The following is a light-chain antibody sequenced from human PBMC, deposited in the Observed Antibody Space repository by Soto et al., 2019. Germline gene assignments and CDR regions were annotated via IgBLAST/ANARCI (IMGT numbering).Light chain of an antibody. CDR3: QQYNNWPLRIT. CDR1: QSITGSY. J-gene: IGKJ5*01. CDR2: GAF. Sequence: ENVLTQSPGTLSLSPGERATVSCRASQSITGSYLAWYQQKPGQAPRFLIYGAFSRATGIPDRFSGSGSGTEFTLTISSLQSEDFAVYYCQQYNNWPLRITFGQGTRLEI. V-gene: IGKV3-20*01.